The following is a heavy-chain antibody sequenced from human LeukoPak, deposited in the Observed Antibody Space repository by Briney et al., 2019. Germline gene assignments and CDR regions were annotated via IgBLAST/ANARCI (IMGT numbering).Heavy chain of an antibody. J-gene: IGHJ4*02. CDR3: TRQMVVTASDY. D-gene: IGHD2-21*02. CDR2: LYYSGRT. Sequence: SETLSLTCTVSGASISSSSYYWGWIRRPPGQGLVCFGSLYYSGRTYYNPSLKSRVTMSVDTSKNQFSLKLTSVTAADTAIYYCTRQMVVTASDYWGQGTVVTVSS. CDR1: GASISSSSYY. V-gene: IGHV4-39*01.